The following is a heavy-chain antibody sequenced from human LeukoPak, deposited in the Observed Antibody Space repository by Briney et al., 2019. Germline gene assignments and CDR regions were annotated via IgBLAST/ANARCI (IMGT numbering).Heavy chain of an antibody. Sequence: GGSLRLSCAASGFTFRSYAMSWVRQAPGKGLEWVSGISDTGGRSFYADSVKGRFTISRDNSKSTLYLEMNSLRDEDTAVYYCARDPDNSYYYDSSGYYGFDYWGQGTLVTVSS. J-gene: IGHJ4*02. V-gene: IGHV3-23*01. CDR1: GFTFRSYA. CDR3: ARDPDNSYYYDSSGYYGFDY. D-gene: IGHD3-22*01. CDR2: ISDTGGRS.